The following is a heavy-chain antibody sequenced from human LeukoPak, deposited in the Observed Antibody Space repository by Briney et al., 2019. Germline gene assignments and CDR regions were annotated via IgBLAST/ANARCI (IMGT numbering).Heavy chain of an antibody. J-gene: IGHJ6*02. CDR1: GFTFSSYA. Sequence: GGSLRLSCAASGFTFSSYAMHWVRQAPGKGPEWVAVISYDGSNKYYADSVKGRFTISRDNSKNTLYLQMNSLRAEDTAVYYCAAGSGSYYPDYYGMDVWGQGTTVTVSS. CDR2: ISYDGSNK. CDR3: AAGSGSYYPDYYGMDV. V-gene: IGHV3-30-3*01. D-gene: IGHD3-10*01.